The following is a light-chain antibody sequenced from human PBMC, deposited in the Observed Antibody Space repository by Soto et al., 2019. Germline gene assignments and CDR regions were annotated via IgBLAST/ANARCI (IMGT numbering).Light chain of an antibody. CDR3: QQYNSWPPWT. Sequence: EVVMTQSPATLSVSPGERATLSCRASQSVSSNLAWYQQKPGQAPRLLIYGASTRATGIPARFSGSGSGTEFTLNISSLQSEDFAVYYCQQYNSWPPWTFGQGTKVELK. V-gene: IGKV3-15*01. CDR1: QSVSSN. CDR2: GAS. J-gene: IGKJ1*01.